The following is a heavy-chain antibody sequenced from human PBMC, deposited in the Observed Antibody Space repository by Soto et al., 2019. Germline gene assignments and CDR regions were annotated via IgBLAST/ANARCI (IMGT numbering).Heavy chain of an antibody. CDR3: ARGSYYDSSGYFTPFDY. D-gene: IGHD3-22*01. CDR1: GGTFSSYA. V-gene: IGHV1-69*13. CDR2: IIPIFGTA. Sequence: ASLKVSCKASGGTFSSYAISWVRQAPGQGLEWMGGIIPIFGTANYAQKFRGRVTITADESTSTAYMELSSLRSEDTAVYYCARGSYYDSSGYFTPFDYWGQGTLVTVSS. J-gene: IGHJ4*02.